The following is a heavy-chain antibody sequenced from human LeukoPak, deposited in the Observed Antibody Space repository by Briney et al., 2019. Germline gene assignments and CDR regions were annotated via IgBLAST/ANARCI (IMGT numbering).Heavy chain of an antibody. CDR3: ARDTRGYSSSWYENWFDP. CDR2: FDPEDGET. Sequence: ASVKVSCKVSGYTLTELSMHWVRQAPGKGLEWMGGFDPEDGETIYAQKFQGRVTMTRDTSTSTVYMELSSLRSEDTAVYYCARDTRGYSSSWYENWFDPWGQGTLVTVSS. J-gene: IGHJ5*02. CDR1: GYTLTELS. D-gene: IGHD6-13*01. V-gene: IGHV1-24*01.